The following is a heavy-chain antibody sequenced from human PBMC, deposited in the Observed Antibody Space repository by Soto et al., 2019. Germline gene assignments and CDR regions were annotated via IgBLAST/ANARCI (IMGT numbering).Heavy chain of an antibody. CDR2: VYYSGSS. CDR3: AKLSCTSSTCYFPGWFDP. CDR1: GDSISGGASF. J-gene: IGHJ5*02. D-gene: IGHD2-2*01. V-gene: IGHV4-31*03. Sequence: PXETLCLTGTVSGDSISGGASFWSWIRQPPGKGLEWIANVYYSGSSYYNPSLKSRLTISVDTTKNQFSLQLKSMTAADTAVYYCAKLSCTSSTCYFPGWFDPWGQGTLVTVSS.